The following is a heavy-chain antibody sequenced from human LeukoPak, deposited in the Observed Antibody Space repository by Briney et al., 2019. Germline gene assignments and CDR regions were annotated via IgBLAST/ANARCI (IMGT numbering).Heavy chain of an antibody. J-gene: IGHJ4*02. CDR2: IRSKAYGGTT. D-gene: IGHD5-18*01. Sequence: GGSLRLSCTASGFTFGDYAMSWFRQAPGKGLEWVGFIRSKAYGGTTEYAASVKGRFTISRDDSKSIAYLQMNSLKTEDTAVYYCAKVAGYSYVGVYYFDYWGQGTLVTVSS. CDR3: AKVAGYSYVGVYYFDY. V-gene: IGHV3-49*03. CDR1: GFTFGDYA.